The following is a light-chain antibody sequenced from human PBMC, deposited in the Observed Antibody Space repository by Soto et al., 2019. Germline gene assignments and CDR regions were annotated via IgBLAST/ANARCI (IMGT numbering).Light chain of an antibody. CDR2: GAS. CDR3: QQFNSWPRT. Sequence: IVMTQSPATVSGSPGERVTLSCRASQSVSGNVAWYHQKPGQPPRLLVYGASTTATDIPARFFGSGSETDFTLTNTRLKSEDFGIYSCQQFNSWPRTFGQGTKVEI. J-gene: IGKJ1*01. V-gene: IGKV3-15*01. CDR1: QSVSGN.